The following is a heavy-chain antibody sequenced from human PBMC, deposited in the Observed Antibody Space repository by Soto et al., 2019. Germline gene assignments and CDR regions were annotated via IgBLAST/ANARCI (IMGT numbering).Heavy chain of an antibody. CDR2: IFHSGKT. CDR3: ARVVATHFDY. V-gene: IGHV4-38-2*01. Sequence: TENLCSTSAVSGYSTPSGFYWGWIRQPPGEALEWIGNIFHSGKTYYNPSLTSRVTVSLDTSKNQFSLNLTSVTAADTAMYYCARVVATHFDYWGPG. J-gene: IGHJ4*02. CDR1: GYSTPSGFY. D-gene: IGHD5-12*01.